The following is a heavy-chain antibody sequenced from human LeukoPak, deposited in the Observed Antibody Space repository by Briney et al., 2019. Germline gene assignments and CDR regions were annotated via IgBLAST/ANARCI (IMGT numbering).Heavy chain of an antibody. CDR1: GFTFSSYS. Sequence: GGSLRLSCAASGFTFSSYSMNWVRQAPGKGLEWVSYISSSSSTIHYADSVKGRVTISRDNAKNSLYLQMTSLRSEDTAVYYWARDPGPAASAPYYYYYMDVWGKGTTVTVSS. V-gene: IGHV3-48*01. J-gene: IGHJ6*03. CDR3: ARDPGPAASAPYYYYYMDV. D-gene: IGHD2-2*01. CDR2: ISSSSSTI.